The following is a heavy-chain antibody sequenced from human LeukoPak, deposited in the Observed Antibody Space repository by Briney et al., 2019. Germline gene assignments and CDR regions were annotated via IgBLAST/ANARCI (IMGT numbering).Heavy chain of an antibody. V-gene: IGHV4-59*01. CDR2: IYYSGST. CDR1: GGSISSYY. J-gene: IGHJ4*02. Sequence: KPSETLSLTCTVSGGSISSYYWSWIRRPPGKGLEWIGYIYYSGSTNYNPSLKSRVTISVDTSKNQFSLKLSSVAAADTAVYYCATLAAGRADYWGQGTLVTVSS. CDR3: ATLAAGRADY. D-gene: IGHD6-13*01.